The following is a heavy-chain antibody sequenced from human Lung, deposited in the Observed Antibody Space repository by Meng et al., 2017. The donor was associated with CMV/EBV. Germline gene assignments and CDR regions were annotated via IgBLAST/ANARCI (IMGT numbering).Heavy chain of an antibody. V-gene: IGHV1-2*02. Sequence: ASVXVSXKASGSTFSDYYMHWVRQAPGQGLEWMGWINAKTGSTNSPQKFQGRVTMTRDTSTGTVYMELSWLTFDDTAVYYCARDRRLSSCPRCLDYWGQGTLVTVSS. J-gene: IGHJ4*02. CDR1: GSTFSDYY. D-gene: IGHD6-13*01. CDR3: ARDRRLSSCPRCLDY. CDR2: INAKTGST.